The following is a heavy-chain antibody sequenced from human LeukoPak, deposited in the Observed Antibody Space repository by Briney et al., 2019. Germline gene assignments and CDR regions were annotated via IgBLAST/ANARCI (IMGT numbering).Heavy chain of an antibody. Sequence: SVKVSCKASGYTFTGYYMHWVRQAPGQGLEWMGGIIPIFGTANYAQKFQGRVTITADKSTSTAYMELSSLRSEDTAVYYCASGYSYGYNFDYWGQGTLVTVSS. CDR3: ASGYSYGYNFDY. D-gene: IGHD5-18*01. CDR2: IIPIFGTA. V-gene: IGHV1-69*06. CDR1: GYTFTGYY. J-gene: IGHJ4*02.